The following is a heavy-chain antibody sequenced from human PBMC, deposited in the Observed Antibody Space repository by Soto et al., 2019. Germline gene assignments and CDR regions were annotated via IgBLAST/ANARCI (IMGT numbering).Heavy chain of an antibody. D-gene: IGHD4-4*01. V-gene: IGHV2-5*02. CDR3: APSVRLQYNYYYYGMDV. CDR2: IYWDDDK. CDR1: GFSLSTSGVG. Sequence: QITLKESGPTLVKPTQTLTLTCTFSGFSLSTSGVGVGWIRQPPGKAMEWLALIYWDDDKRYSPSLKSRLTITKDTSKNQVVLTMTNMDPVDTATYYGAPSVRLQYNYYYYGMDVWGQGTTVTVSS. J-gene: IGHJ6*02.